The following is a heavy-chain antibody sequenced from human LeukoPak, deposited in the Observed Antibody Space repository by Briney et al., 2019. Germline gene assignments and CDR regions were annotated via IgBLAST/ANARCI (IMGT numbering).Heavy chain of an antibody. D-gene: IGHD3-3*01. J-gene: IGHJ5*02. CDR2: IYYRGST. CDR1: GGSISSYY. V-gene: IGHV4-59*01. CDR3: ARGRHRTIFGVVVIDNWFDP. Sequence: SETLSLTCTVSGGSISSYYWSWIRQPPGKGLERIGYIYYRGSTNYNPSLKSRVTISVDTSKNQFSLKLSSVTAADTAVYYCARGRHRTIFGVVVIDNWFDPWGQGTLVTVSS.